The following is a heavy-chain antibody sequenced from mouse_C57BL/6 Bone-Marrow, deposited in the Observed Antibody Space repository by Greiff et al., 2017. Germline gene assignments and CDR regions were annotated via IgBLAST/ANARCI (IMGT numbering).Heavy chain of an antibody. CDR1: GFSLTSYG. Sequence: VKLMESGPGLVAPSQSLSITCTVSGFSLTSYGVHWVRQPPGKGLEWLVVIWSDGSTTYNSALKSRLSISKDNSKSQVFLKMNSLQTDDTAMYYCARQPGSHYYAMDYWGQGTSVTVSS. J-gene: IGHJ4*01. CDR3: ARQPGSHYYAMDY. CDR2: IWSDGST. V-gene: IGHV2-6-1*01.